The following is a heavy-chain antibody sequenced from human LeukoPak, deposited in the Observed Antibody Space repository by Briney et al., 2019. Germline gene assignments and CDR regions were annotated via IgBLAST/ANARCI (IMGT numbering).Heavy chain of an antibody. V-gene: IGHV3-21*06. CDR1: GFTLSAYT. J-gene: IGHJ4*02. Sequence: GSLRLSCIASGFTLSAYTMNWVRQAPGKGLEWVSTLTRGGDNDIHYADSVKGRFTISRDNSKNSLYLQMNSLRADDTAVYYCVRGAYGAHFDYWGQGTLVTVSS. CDR2: LTRGGDNDI. D-gene: IGHD2-21*01. CDR3: VRGAYGAHFDY.